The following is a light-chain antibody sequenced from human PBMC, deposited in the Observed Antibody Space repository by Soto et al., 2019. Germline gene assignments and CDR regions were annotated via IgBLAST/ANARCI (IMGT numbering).Light chain of an antibody. J-gene: IGKJ5*01. Sequence: EILLTQSPATLSVSPVESATLSCSSSQSVSSYLASYQHKPGEAHTLLIYDVSTRATGILARFSGSGSGTELTLKISSLKSEDFAVYYCQKYKHWPPINFGQGTRLEIK. CDR1: QSVSSY. V-gene: IGKV3-15*01. CDR3: QKYKHWPPIN. CDR2: DVS.